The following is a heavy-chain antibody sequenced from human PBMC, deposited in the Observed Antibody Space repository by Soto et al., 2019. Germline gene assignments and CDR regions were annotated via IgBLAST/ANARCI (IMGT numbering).Heavy chain of an antibody. D-gene: IGHD4-4*01. CDR1: GYTFTSYA. V-gene: IGHV1-3*01. J-gene: IGHJ6*02. Sequence: ASVKVSCKASGYTFTSYAMHWVRQAPGQRLEWMGWINAGNGNTKYSQKFQGRVTITRDTSASTAYMELSSLRSEDTAVYYCARVPLYSNYGGLNGMDVWGQGTTVTVSS. CDR3: ARVPLYSNYGGLNGMDV. CDR2: INAGNGNT.